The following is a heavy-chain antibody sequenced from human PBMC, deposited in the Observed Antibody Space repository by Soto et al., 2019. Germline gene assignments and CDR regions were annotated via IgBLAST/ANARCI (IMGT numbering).Heavy chain of an antibody. D-gene: IGHD2-8*01. Sequence: ASVKVSCESSGYSFTDYHMHWGRQAPGQGLECLGRINPKSGGTSTAQKFQGWVTMTTDTSISTASMELTRLTSDDTAIYYCARGDSTDCSNGVCSFFYNHDMDVWGQGTTVTVSS. V-gene: IGHV1-2*04. CDR1: GYSFTDYH. J-gene: IGHJ6*02. CDR3: ARGDSTDCSNGVCSFFYNHDMDV. CDR2: INPKSGGT.